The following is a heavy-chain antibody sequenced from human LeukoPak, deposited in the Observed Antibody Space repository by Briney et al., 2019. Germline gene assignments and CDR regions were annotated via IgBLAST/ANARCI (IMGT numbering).Heavy chain of an antibody. CDR1: GGSFSGYY. V-gene: IGHV4-34*01. Sequence: PSETLSLTCAVYGGSFSGYYWSWIRQPPGKGLELIGEINHSGSTNYNPSLKSRVTISVDTSKNQFSLKLSSVTAADTAVYYCARGNYDYVWGSYRPNPYFDYWGQGTLVTVSS. D-gene: IGHD3-16*02. CDR2: INHSGST. CDR3: ARGNYDYVWGSYRPNPYFDY. J-gene: IGHJ4*02.